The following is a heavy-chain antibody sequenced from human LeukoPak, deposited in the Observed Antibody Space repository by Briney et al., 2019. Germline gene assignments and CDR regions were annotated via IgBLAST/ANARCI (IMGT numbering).Heavy chain of an antibody. CDR3: AKDLGSGSYQPSDY. J-gene: IGHJ4*02. D-gene: IGHD1-26*01. CDR2: IDPNSGGT. Sequence: ASVKVSCKTSGYTFTGYYMHWVRQAPGQGLEWMGWIDPNSGGTNYAQRFQGRVTMTRDTSISTVYMELSSLRSGDTAVYYCAKDLGSGSYQPSDYWGQGTLVTVSS. CDR1: GYTFTGYY. V-gene: IGHV1-2*02.